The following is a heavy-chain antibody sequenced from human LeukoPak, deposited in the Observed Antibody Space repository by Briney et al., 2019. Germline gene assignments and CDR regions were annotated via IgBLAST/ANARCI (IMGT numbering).Heavy chain of an antibody. CDR1: GGTFSSYA. CDR3: AREPRGYCSSTSCYKAFDI. V-gene: IGHV1-69*05. Sequence: ASVKVSCKASGGTFSSYAISWVRQAPGQGLEWMGGIIPIFGTANYAQKFQGRVTITTDESTSTAYMELSSLRSEDTAVYYCAREPRGYCSSTSCYKAFDIWGQGTMVTVSS. D-gene: IGHD2-2*02. J-gene: IGHJ3*02. CDR2: IIPIFGTA.